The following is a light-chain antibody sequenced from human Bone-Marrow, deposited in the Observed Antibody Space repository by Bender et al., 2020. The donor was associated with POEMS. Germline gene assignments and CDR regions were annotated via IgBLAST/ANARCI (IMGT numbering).Light chain of an antibody. CDR3: SSHRDGETLV. CDR2: DVT. CDR1: SSDIGAYSY. V-gene: IGLV2-11*01. J-gene: IGLJ2*01. Sequence: QSALTQPRSVSGSPGQSVTISCTGTSSDIGAYSYVSWYRHHPGKAPKLMIYDVTKRPSGVPDRFSGSKSGNTASLTISGLQAEDEGDYYCSSHRDGETLVFGGGTKVTVL.